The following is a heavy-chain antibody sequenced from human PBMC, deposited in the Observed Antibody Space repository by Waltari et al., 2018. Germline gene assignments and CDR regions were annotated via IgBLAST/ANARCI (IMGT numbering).Heavy chain of an antibody. V-gene: IGHV3-23*01. CDR3: ASSLYGDYTQIWGRVFDY. CDR2: ISGSGGST. Sequence: VQLLESGGGLVQSGGSLSVSCAASGFTFRSYAMNWVRQAPGKGVEWVSVISGSGGSTDYADSVKGRFTISRDNSKNTLYLQMNNLRVEDTAVYYCASSLYGDYTQIWGRVFDYWGQGTLVTVSS. CDR1: GFTFRSYA. J-gene: IGHJ4*02. D-gene: IGHD4-17*01.